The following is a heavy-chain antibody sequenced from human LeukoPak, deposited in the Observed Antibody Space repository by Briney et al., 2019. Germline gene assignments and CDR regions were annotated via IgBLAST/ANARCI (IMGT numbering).Heavy chain of an antibody. CDR2: ISGSGGST. CDR3: AKDVRYFDWLLFYYFDY. CDR1: GFTFSSYA. Sequence: QPGGSLRLSCAASGFTFSSYAMSWVRQAPGKGLEWVSAISGSGGSTYYADSVRGRFTISRDNSKNTLHLQMNSLRAEDTAVYYCAKDVRYFDWLLFYYFDYWGQGTLVTVSS. D-gene: IGHD3-9*01. J-gene: IGHJ4*02. V-gene: IGHV3-23*01.